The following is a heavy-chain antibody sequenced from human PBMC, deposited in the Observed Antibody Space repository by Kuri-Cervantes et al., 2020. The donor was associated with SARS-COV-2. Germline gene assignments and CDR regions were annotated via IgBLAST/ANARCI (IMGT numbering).Heavy chain of an antibody. V-gene: IGHV1-18*01. Sequence: ASVKVSCKASGYTFTSYGISWVRQAPGQGLEWMGWISAYNGNTNYAQKLQGRVTITTDESTSTAYMELSSLRSEDTAVYYCARGNFYDSSDFGSLGAFDIWGQGTMVTVSS. D-gene: IGHD3-22*01. CDR2: ISAYNGNT. J-gene: IGHJ3*02. CDR1: GYTFTSYG. CDR3: ARGNFYDSSDFGSLGAFDI.